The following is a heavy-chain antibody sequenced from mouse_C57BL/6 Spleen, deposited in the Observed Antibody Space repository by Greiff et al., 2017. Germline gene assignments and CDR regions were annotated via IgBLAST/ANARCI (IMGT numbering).Heavy chain of an antibody. V-gene: IGHV2-2*01. CDR1: GFSLTSYG. Sequence: QVQLKESGPGLVQPSQSLSITCTVSGFSLTSYGVHWVRQSPGKGLEWLGVIWSGGSTDYNAAFISSLSISKDNSKSQVFFKMNSLQADDTAIYYCARDPVVADYYAMDYWGQGTSVTVSS. D-gene: IGHD1-1*01. CDR2: IWSGGST. CDR3: ARDPVVADYYAMDY. J-gene: IGHJ4*01.